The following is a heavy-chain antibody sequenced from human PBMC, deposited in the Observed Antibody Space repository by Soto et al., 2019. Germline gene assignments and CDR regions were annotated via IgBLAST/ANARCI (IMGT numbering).Heavy chain of an antibody. J-gene: IGHJ4*02. V-gene: IGHV4-30-4*01. Sequence: PSETLSLTCTVSGGSISSGDYYWSWIRQPPGKGLEWLGYIYYIGSTYYNLSLKSRLTISVDTSKNQFSLKLSSVTAADTAVYYCARALGIYDNSGYYLDYWGQGTLVTVSS. D-gene: IGHD3-22*01. CDR2: IYYIGST. CDR1: GGSISSGDYY. CDR3: ARALGIYDNSGYYLDY.